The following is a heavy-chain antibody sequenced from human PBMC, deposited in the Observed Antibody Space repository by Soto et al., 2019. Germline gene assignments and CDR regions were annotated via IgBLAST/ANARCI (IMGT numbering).Heavy chain of an antibody. Sequence: SVKVSCKASGYAFTSYGMSWVRQAPGQGLEWMGGTIPALGKTHYIEKFQGRVTITVDDATRTVYMEVRDLTSEDTAIYYCARGPFRPSAMDVWGQGTTVTVSS. CDR1: GYAFTSYG. D-gene: IGHD3-10*01. V-gene: IGHV1-69*10. CDR2: TIPALGKT. CDR3: ARGPFRPSAMDV. J-gene: IGHJ6*02.